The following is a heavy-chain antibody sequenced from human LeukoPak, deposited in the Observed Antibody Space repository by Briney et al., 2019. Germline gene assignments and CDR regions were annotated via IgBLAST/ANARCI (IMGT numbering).Heavy chain of an antibody. J-gene: IGHJ5*02. CDR1: GGSISSSSYY. D-gene: IGHD6-6*01. Sequence: PSETLSLTCTVSGGSISSSSYYWGWIRQPPGKGLEWIGSIYYSGSTYYNPSLKSRVTISVDTSKNQFSLKLSSVTAADTAVYYCARVYSSSRGWFDPWGQGTLVTVSS. V-gene: IGHV4-39*07. CDR3: ARVYSSSRGWFDP. CDR2: IYYSGST.